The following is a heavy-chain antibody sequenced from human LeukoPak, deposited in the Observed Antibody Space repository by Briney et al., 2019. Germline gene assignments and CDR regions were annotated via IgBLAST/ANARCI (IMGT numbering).Heavy chain of an antibody. V-gene: IGHV3-23*01. D-gene: IGHD3-10*01. CDR2: LSDTGGNS. J-gene: IGHJ4*02. CDR1: GFTFSTYG. CDR3: AKAPTYYYGSGSYYFDY. Sequence: GGSLRLSCAASGFTFSTYGMIWVRQAPGKGLEWVSSLSDTGGNSYYADSVKGRFTISRDNSKNTLYLQMNSLRAEDTAVYYCAKAPTYYYGSGSYYFDYWGQGTLVTVSS.